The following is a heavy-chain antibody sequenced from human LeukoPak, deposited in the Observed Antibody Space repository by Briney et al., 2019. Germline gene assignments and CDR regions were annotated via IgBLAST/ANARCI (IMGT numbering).Heavy chain of an antibody. Sequence: ASVKVSCKACGGTFSSYAISWVRQAPGQGLEWMGWINPNSGGTNYAQKFQGRVTMTRDTSISTAYMELSRLRSDDTAVYYCARLRILTGYYYLDYWGQGTLVTVSS. CDR3: ARLRILTGYYYLDY. CDR1: GGTFSSYA. CDR2: INPNSGGT. V-gene: IGHV1-2*02. D-gene: IGHD3-9*01. J-gene: IGHJ4*02.